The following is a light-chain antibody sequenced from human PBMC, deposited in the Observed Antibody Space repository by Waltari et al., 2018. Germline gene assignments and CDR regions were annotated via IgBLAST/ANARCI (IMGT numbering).Light chain of an antibody. V-gene: IGLV2-14*01. CDR1: SSDVGHYNY. J-gene: IGLJ2*01. CDR2: EVS. CDR3: SSFTTSHTLL. Sequence: QSALTQPASVSGTPGQSITLSCPGTSSDVGHYNYVSWYQQHSRKAPKLIIYEVSHRPSGVSDRFSASKSGNTASLTISGLQTEDEADYYCSSFTTSHTLLFGGGTKLTV.